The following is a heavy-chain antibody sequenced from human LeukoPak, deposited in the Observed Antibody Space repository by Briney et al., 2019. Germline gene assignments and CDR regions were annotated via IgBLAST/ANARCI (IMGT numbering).Heavy chain of an antibody. CDR3: ARGPGPADDGGGYCFDY. CDR1: GYTFTSYY. D-gene: IGHD3-22*01. CDR2: IHPTGGST. Sequence: GSVNVSCTASGYTFTSYYLYWVRQAPAQGLEWVGVIHPTGGSTTSAQNFQDRFTITRDTSTSTFYMELRSLRSEDTAVYYWARGPGPADDGGGYCFDYWGQGTLVTVSS. J-gene: IGHJ4*02. V-gene: IGHV1-46*03.